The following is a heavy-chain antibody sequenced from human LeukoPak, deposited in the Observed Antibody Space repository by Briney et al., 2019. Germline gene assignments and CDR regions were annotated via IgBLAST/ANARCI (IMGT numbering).Heavy chain of an antibody. J-gene: IGHJ4*02. Sequence: GGSLRLSCVPSGITFSNSALSWVRQAPGKGLEWVSVIYSGGSTYYADSVKGRFTISRDNSKNTLYLQMNSLRAEDTVVYYCARASGYYVYVDYWGQGTLVTVSS. CDR2: IYSGGST. V-gene: IGHV3-53*01. CDR1: GITFSNSA. CDR3: ARASGYYVYVDY. D-gene: IGHD3-22*01.